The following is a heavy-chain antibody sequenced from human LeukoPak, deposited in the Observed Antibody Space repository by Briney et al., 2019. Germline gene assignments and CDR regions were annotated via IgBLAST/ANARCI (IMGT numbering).Heavy chain of an antibody. CDR2: TYYRFKWYS. D-gene: IGHD7-27*01. Sequence: SQTLSLTCAISGDSVSSNSAGWNWIRQSPSRGLEWLGRTYYRFKWYSDYAVSVKSRITINPDTSKNQFSLQLNSVTPEDTAVYYCTRDSGNWGAYHYYYGMGVWGQGTTVTVSS. CDR3: TRDSGNWGAYHYYYGMGV. CDR1: GDSVSSNSAG. V-gene: IGHV6-1*01. J-gene: IGHJ6*02.